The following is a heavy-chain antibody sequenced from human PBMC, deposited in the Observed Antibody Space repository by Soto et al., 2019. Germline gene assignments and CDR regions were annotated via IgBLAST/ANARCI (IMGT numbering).Heavy chain of an antibody. CDR2: IYYSGST. CDR1: GGSISSYY. D-gene: IGHD5-12*01. CDR3: AAGGGLPRYY. V-gene: IGHV4-59*12. J-gene: IGHJ4*02. Sequence: SETLSLTCTVSGGSISSYYWSWIRQPPGKGLEWIGYIYYSGSTNYNPSLKSRVTISVDRSKNQFSLKLSSVTAADTAVYYCAAGGGLPRYYWGQETLVTVSS.